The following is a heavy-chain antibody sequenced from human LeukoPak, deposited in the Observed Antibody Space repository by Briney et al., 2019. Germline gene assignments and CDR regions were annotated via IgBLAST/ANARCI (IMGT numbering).Heavy chain of an antibody. CDR2: ISSSGSTI. J-gene: IGHJ4*02. V-gene: IGHV3-48*03. D-gene: IGHD2/OR15-2a*01. CDR1: GFTFSSYE. CDR3: ARGIVRFDY. Sequence: GGSLRLSCAASGFTFSSYEMNWVRQAPGKGLEWVSYISSSGSTIYYADSVKGRFTISRDNAKNSLYLQMNSLRAGDTAVYYCARGIVRFDYWGRGTLVTVSS.